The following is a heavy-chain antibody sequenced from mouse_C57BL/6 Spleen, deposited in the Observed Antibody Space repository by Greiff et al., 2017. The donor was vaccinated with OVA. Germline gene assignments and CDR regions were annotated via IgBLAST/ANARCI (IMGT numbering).Heavy chain of an antibody. D-gene: IGHD4-1*01. CDR3: AREGERKLGYYFDY. Sequence: EVMLVESEGGLVQPGSSMKLSCTASGFTFSDYYMAWVRQVPEKGLEWVANINYDGSSTYYLDSLKSRFIISRDNAKNILYLQMSSLKSEDTATYYCAREGERKLGYYFDYWGQGTTLTVSS. J-gene: IGHJ2*01. CDR1: GFTFSDYY. V-gene: IGHV5-16*01. CDR2: INYDGSST.